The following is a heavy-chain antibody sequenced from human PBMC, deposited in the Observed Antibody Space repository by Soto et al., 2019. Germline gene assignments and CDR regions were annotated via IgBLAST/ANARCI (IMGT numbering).Heavy chain of an antibody. V-gene: IGHV3-23*01. CDR2: ITGGDERT. D-gene: IGHD4-17*01. CDR1: GFPFSSYA. Sequence: EVQLLESGGGLVQPGGSLRLSCAASGFPFSSYAMSWVRQAPGKGLEWISSITGGDERTYYADTVKGRFTISRDNSKNTLYLQMNSLTAEDTAFYFCAKIPVMTTVTHYFDSWGQGILVTVSS. CDR3: AKIPVMTTVTHYFDS. J-gene: IGHJ4*02.